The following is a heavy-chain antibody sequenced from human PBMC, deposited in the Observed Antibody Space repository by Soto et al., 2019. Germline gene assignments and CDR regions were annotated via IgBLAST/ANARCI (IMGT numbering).Heavy chain of an antibody. D-gene: IGHD3-22*01. V-gene: IGHV4-34*01. Sequence: PSETLSLTCAVYGGSFSGYYWSWIRQPPGKGLEWIGEINHSGSTNYNPSLKSRVTISVDTSKNQFSLKLSSVTAADTAVYYCAREIPKSHYYDSSGYYDDYWGQGTLVTVSS. CDR1: GGSFSGYY. J-gene: IGHJ4*02. CDR3: AREIPKSHYYDSSGYYDDY. CDR2: INHSGST.